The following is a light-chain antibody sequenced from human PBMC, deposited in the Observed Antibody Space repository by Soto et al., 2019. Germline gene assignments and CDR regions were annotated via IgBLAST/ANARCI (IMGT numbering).Light chain of an antibody. CDR2: GTS. V-gene: IGKV3-11*01. J-gene: IGKJ5*01. Sequence: EIVLTQSPATLSLSPGERATLSCRASQSVSSSLAWYQQKAGQAPSLLIYGTSNRATGIPARFSGSGSGTDFTLTISSLEPADFAVYYCQQRYNWPLTFGQGTRLEIK. CDR1: QSVSSS. CDR3: QQRYNWPLT.